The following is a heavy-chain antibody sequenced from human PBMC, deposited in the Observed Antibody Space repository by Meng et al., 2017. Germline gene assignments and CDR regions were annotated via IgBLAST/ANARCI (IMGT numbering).Heavy chain of an antibody. CDR2: INTNTGNP. CDR1: VSTFTSYS. V-gene: IGHV7-4-1*02. CDR3: ARENRWEPPDY. D-gene: IGHD1-26*01. Sequence: QLQQVWFLLRTPGASVMVSCMASVSTFTSYSMNWVRQAPGEGLVWMVWINTNTGNPKYAEGFTGRFVFSLDTSDSTAYLQVSSLKAEDTAVYYCARENRWEPPDYWGQGTLVTVSS. J-gene: IGHJ4*02.